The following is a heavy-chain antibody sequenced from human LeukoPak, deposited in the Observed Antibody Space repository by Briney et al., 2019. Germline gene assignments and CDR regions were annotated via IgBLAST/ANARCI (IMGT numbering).Heavy chain of an antibody. D-gene: IGHD1-26*01. CDR2: IWYDGSNK. V-gene: IGHV3-33*06. CDR1: GFTFSSYG. Sequence: GRSLRLSCAASGFTFSSYGMHWVRQAPGKGLEWVAVIWYDGSNKYYADSVKGRFTISRDNSENTLYLQMNSLRAEDTAVYYCAKDFTPHRGSYGIDYWGQGTLVTVSS. J-gene: IGHJ4*02. CDR3: AKDFTPHRGSYGIDY.